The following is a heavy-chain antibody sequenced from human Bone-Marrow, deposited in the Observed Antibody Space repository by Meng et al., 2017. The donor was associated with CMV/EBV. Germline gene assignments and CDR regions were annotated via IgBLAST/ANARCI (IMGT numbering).Heavy chain of an antibody. J-gene: IGHJ5*02. CDR3: ARTNSCLGGSCYSGLDP. CDR2: IYYSGST. CDR1: GGSISSGDYY. V-gene: IGHV4-30-4*08. D-gene: IGHD2-15*01. Sequence: LRLSCTVSGGSISSGDYYWSWIRQPPGKGLEWIGYIYYSGSTYYNPSLKSRVTISVDTSKNQFSLKLSSVTAADTAVYYCARTNSCLGGSCYSGLDPWGPGTLVTGSS.